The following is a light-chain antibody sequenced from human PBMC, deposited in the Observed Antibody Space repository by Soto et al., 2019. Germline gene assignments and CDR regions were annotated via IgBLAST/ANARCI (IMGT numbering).Light chain of an antibody. J-gene: IGLJ1*01. CDR3: SSYTTTSTYV. CDR2: EVT. CDR1: SSDVGGYDY. Sequence: QSFLTQPASVSGSPGQTITISCTGTSSDVGGYDYVSWYQQHPDKAPRFMIYEVTNRPSGVSHRFSGSKSGNTASLTISGLQAEDEADYYCSSYTTTSTYVFGTGTKVTVL. V-gene: IGLV2-14*01.